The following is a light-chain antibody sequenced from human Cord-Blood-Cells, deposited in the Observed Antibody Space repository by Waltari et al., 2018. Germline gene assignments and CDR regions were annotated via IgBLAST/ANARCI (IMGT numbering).Light chain of an antibody. CDR1: SSDVGGYHY. CDR2: DVS. V-gene: IGLV2-14*01. J-gene: IGLJ2*01. Sequence: QSALTQPASVSGSPGQSITISCTGTSSDVGGYHYVSWYQQHPGKAPKLMIYDVSNRPSGVSNRFSGSKSGNTASPTISGLQAEDEADYYCSSYTSSSTVVFGGGTKLTVL. CDR3: SSYTSSSTVV.